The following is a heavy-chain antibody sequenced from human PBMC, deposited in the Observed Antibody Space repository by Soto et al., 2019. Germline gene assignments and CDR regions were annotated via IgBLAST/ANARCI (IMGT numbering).Heavy chain of an antibody. D-gene: IGHD3-3*01. CDR3: TREAENYDFWSGYPVDY. CDR1: GFTFSGSA. J-gene: IGHJ4*02. V-gene: IGHV3-73*01. CDR2: IRSKANSYAT. Sequence: GGSLRLSCAASGFTFSGSAMHWVRQASGKGLEWVGRIRSKANSYATAYAASVKGRFTISRDDSKNTAYLQMNSLKTEDTAVYYCTREAENYDFWSGYPVDYWGQGTLVTVSS.